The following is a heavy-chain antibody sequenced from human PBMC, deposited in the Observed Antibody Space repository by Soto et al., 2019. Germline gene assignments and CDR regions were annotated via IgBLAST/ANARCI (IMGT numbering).Heavy chain of an antibody. J-gene: IGHJ4*02. CDR1: RFTFSNAW. CDR2: IKSKTDGGTT. V-gene: IGHV3-15*01. CDR3: TTDVWFGDPMGYYFDY. D-gene: IGHD3-10*01. Sequence: SLRVSCSASRFTFSNAWMSWVRQARCGGLEWVGRIKSKTDGGTTDYAAPVKGRFTISRDDSKNTLYLQMNSLKTEDTAVYYCTTDVWFGDPMGYYFDYWGQGTLVTVSS.